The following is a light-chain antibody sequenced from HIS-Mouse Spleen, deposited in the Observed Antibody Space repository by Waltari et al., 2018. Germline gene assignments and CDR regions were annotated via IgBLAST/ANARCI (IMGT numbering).Light chain of an antibody. CDR3: AAWDDSLSGPV. Sequence: QSVLTQPPSASGTPGPRVTTSCSGSSSNIGSPYVYWYQQRPGTAPKPLIYRNNQRPSGVPDRFSGSKSGTSASLAISGLRSEDEADYYCAAWDDSLSGPVFGGGTKLTVL. CDR2: RNN. V-gene: IGLV1-47*01. J-gene: IGLJ3*02. CDR1: SSNIGSPY.